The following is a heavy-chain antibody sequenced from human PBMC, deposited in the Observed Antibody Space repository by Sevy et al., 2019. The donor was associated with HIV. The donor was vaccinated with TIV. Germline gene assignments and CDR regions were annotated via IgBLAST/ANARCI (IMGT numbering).Heavy chain of an antibody. Sequence: ASVKVSCKASGYTFTSYDINWVRQATGQGLEWMGWMNPNSGNTGYAQKFQGRVTMTRNTSISTAYMELSSLRSEDTAVYYCARGSFWSGYYTPTDYFQHWGQGTLVTVSS. V-gene: IGHV1-8*01. J-gene: IGHJ1*01. CDR1: GYTFTSYD. CDR2: MNPNSGNT. CDR3: ARGSFWSGYYTPTDYFQH. D-gene: IGHD3-3*01.